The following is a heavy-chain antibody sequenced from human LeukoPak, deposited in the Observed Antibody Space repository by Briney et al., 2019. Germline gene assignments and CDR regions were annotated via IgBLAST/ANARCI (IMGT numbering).Heavy chain of an antibody. CDR2: ISYDGSNK. Sequence: GGSLRLSCAASGFTFSGYGMHWVRQAPGKGLEWVAVISYDGSNKYYADSVKGRFTISRDNSKNTLYLQMNSLRVEDAALYYCARAPVTSCRGAFCYPFDYWGQGILVTVSS. CDR3: ARAPVTSCRGAFCYPFDY. J-gene: IGHJ4*02. CDR1: GFTFSGYG. D-gene: IGHD2-21*01. V-gene: IGHV3-30*12.